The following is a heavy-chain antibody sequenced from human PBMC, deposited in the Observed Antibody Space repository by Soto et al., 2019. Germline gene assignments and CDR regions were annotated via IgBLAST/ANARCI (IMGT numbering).Heavy chain of an antibody. V-gene: IGHV3-15*07. J-gene: IGHJ3*01. D-gene: IGHD3-10*01. CDR1: GFSFRDAW. Sequence: EVQMVESGGGLVKPGGSLRLSCAVSGFSFRDAWMNWVRQAPGKGLEWVGRIKSRAAGGAIDYAAHVKGRFTISRDDSEDTLYLQLNSLKTEDTAMYYCTTDGSFGGVVVAFHLWGQGTMLSVSS. CDR3: TTDGSFGGVVVAFHL. CDR2: IKSRAAGGAI.